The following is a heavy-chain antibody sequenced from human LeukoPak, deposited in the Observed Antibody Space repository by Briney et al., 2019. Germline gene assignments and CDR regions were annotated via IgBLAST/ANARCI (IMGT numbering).Heavy chain of an antibody. CDR1: GGSFSGYY. J-gene: IGHJ4*02. D-gene: IGHD1-26*01. CDR3: ARGEWGNPPDY. Sequence: SETLSLTCAVYGGSFSGYYWSWIRQPPGKGLEWIGEINHSGSTNYNPSLKSRVTISVDTSKNQFSLKLSSVTAADTAVYYCARGEWGNPPDYWGQGTLVTVSS. CDR2: INHSGST. V-gene: IGHV4-34*01.